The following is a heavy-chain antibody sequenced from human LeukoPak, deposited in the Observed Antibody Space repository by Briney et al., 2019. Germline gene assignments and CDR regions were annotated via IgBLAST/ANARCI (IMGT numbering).Heavy chain of an antibody. J-gene: IGHJ4*02. V-gene: IGHV3-48*02. CDR3: VRDHNYYFGY. CDR2: ITTSIDII. CDR1: GFTLSSYN. Sequence: GGSLRLSCAASGFTLSSYNMNWVRQAPGKGLEWISYITTSIDIISYADSVKGRFTISRDNAKNSLYLQMDSLRDEDTAVYYCVRDHNYYFGYWGQGILVTVSA.